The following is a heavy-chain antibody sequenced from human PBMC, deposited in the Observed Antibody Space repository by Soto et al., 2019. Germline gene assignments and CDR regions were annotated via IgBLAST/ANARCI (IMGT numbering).Heavy chain of an antibody. CDR1: GFTFSSYA. V-gene: IGHV3-30-3*01. D-gene: IGHD3-22*01. CDR3: ARPAANYDSRGYYPY. Sequence: QVQLVESGGGVVQPGRSLRLSCAASGFTFSSYAMHWVRQAPGKGLEWVAVISYDGSNKYYADSVKGRFTISRDNSKNTLYLQMNSLRAEDTAVYYCARPAANYDSRGYYPYWGREPWSPSPQ. CDR2: ISYDGSNK. J-gene: IGHJ4*02.